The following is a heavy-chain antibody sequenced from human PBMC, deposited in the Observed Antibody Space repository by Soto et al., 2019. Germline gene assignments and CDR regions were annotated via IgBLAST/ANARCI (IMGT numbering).Heavy chain of an antibody. CDR1: GYTFTSYA. Sequence: GASVKVSCKASGYTFTSYAMHWVRQAPGQRLEWMGWINAGNGNTKYSQKFQGRVTITRDTSASTAYMELSSLRSEDTAVYYCARVSGYCSGGSCYPYYFDYWGQGTLVTVSS. V-gene: IGHV1-3*01. D-gene: IGHD2-15*01. CDR3: ARVSGYCSGGSCYPYYFDY. CDR2: INAGNGNT. J-gene: IGHJ4*02.